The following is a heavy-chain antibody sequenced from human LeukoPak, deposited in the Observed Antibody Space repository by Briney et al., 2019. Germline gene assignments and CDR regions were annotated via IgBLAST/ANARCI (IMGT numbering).Heavy chain of an antibody. Sequence: PSETLSLTCAVYGGSFSGYYWSWIRQPPGKGLEWIGEINHSGSTNYNPSLKSRVTISVDTSKNQFSLKLSSVTAAGTAVYYCAILWFGDSPFDYWGQGTLVTVSS. CDR1: GGSFSGYY. CDR3: AILWFGDSPFDY. J-gene: IGHJ4*02. V-gene: IGHV4-34*01. CDR2: INHSGST. D-gene: IGHD3-10*01.